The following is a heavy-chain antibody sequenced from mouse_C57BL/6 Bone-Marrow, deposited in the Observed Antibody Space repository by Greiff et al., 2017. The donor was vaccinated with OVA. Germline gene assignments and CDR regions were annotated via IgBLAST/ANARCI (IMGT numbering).Heavy chain of an antibody. CDR1: GYTFTDYE. CDR3: TRKGLRRGYYYAMDY. CDR2: IDPETGGT. V-gene: IGHV1-15*01. Sequence: VQGVESGAELVRPGASVTLSCKASGYTFTDYEMHWVKQTPVHGLEWIGAIDPETGGTAYNQKFKGKAILTADKSSSTAYMELRSLTSEDSAVYYCTRKGLRRGYYYAMDYWGQGTSVTVSS. J-gene: IGHJ4*01. D-gene: IGHD2-4*01.